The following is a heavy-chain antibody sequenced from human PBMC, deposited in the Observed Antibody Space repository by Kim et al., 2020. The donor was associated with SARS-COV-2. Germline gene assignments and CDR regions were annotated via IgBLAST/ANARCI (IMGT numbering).Heavy chain of an antibody. CDR3: ARGGGHSGDFDY. CDR2: T. Sequence: TNYAPKFQGRVTVTRDTSVTTAHMELSSLGSDDTAVYYCARGGGHSGDFDYWGQGTLVTVSS. J-gene: IGHJ4*02. D-gene: IGHD2-21*02. V-gene: IGHV1-2*02.